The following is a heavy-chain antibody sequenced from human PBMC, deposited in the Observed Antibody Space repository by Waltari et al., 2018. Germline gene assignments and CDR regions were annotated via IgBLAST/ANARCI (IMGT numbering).Heavy chain of an antibody. CDR3: ARVQSGILTDFDY. CDR2: INPNSGGT. Sequence: QVQLVQSGAEVKKPGASVKVSCKASGYTFSAYYMHWVRQAPGQGLEWMGWINPNSGGTNYAQKFEGRVTMTRDTSINTAYMELSSLRSDDTAVYYCARVQSGILTDFDYWGQGTLVTISS. J-gene: IGHJ4*02. CDR1: GYTFSAYY. D-gene: IGHD3-9*01. V-gene: IGHV1-2*02.